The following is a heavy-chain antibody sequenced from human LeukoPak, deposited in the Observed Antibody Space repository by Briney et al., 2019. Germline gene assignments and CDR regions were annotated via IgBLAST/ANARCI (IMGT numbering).Heavy chain of an antibody. CDR2: MNPNSGNT. V-gene: IGHV1-8*01. CDR3: ARGPRYCSGGSCYSVWDY. J-gene: IGHJ4*02. CDR1: GYTFTSYD. D-gene: IGHD2-15*01. Sequence: ASVKVSCKASGYTFTSYDINWVRQATGQGLEWMGWMNPNSGNTGYAQKFQGRVTMTRNTSISTAYMELSSLRSEDTAVYYCARGPRYCSGGSCYSVWDYWGQGTLVTVSS.